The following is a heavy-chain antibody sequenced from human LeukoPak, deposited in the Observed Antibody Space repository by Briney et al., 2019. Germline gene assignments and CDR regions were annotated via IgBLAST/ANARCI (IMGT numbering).Heavy chain of an antibody. CDR1: GFTLSSNW. J-gene: IGHJ3*02. Sequence: GGSLRLSCAGSGFTLSSNWMHWVRQGPGQGLESVSLIYSGGTTLYADSVKGRFTISRDNSKNTLYLQMNSLRAEDTAVYYCARDRHQGAFDMWGQGTMVIVSS. CDR3: ARDRHQGAFDM. CDR2: IYSGGTT. V-gene: IGHV3-53*01. D-gene: IGHD2-2*01.